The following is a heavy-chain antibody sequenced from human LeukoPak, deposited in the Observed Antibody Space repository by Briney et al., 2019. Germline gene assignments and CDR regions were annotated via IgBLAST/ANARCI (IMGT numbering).Heavy chain of an antibody. CDR1: GFTFSDFW. Sequence: GGSLRLSCAVSGFTFSDFWMSWVRQAPGKGLEYVSAISSNGGSTYYANSVKGRFTISRDNSKNTLYLQMGSLRAEDMAVYYCARGDGYNSVDYWGQGTLVTVSS. CDR2: ISSNGGST. J-gene: IGHJ4*02. CDR3: ARGDGYNSVDY. D-gene: IGHD5-24*01. V-gene: IGHV3-64*01.